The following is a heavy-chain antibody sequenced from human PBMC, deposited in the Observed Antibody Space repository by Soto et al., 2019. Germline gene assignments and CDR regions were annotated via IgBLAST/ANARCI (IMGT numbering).Heavy chain of an antibody. V-gene: IGHV4-61*08. Sequence: PSETLSLTCDVSGDTISTGGYTWAWIRQPPGKGLEWIGYIYYSGSTNYNPSLRSRVTISVDTSKNQFSLELSSVTAADTAVYYCARARERITIFGGVNNYFEYWGQGTLGTLSS. CDR3: ARARERITIFGGVNNYFEY. CDR1: GDTISTGGYT. J-gene: IGHJ4*02. D-gene: IGHD3-3*01. CDR2: IYYSGST.